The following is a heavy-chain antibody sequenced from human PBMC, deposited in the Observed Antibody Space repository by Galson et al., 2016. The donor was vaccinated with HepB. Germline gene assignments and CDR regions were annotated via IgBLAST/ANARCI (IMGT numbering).Heavy chain of an antibody. CDR2: IRSSGSPI. J-gene: IGHJ4*02. D-gene: IGHD5-12*01. CDR3: ARDNSGYGSFDY. Sequence: SLRLSCAASGFRFSDYGMHWIRQAPGKGLEWVSYIRSSGSPIYYADSVKGRFTISRDNAKNSLYLQMNSLRAEDTAVYYCARDNSGYGSFDYWGQGTLVTVSS. V-gene: IGHV3-11*04. CDR1: GFRFSDYG.